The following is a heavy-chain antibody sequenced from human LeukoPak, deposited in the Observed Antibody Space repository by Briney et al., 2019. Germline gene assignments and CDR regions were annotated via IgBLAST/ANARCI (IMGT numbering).Heavy chain of an antibody. Sequence: PGGSLRLSCAASGFTFSSYAMSWVRQAPGKGLEWVSAISGSGGSTYYADSVKGRFTISRDNSKSTVYLQMDSLRADDTAVYYCARGVSTWYRIDYWGQGTLVTVSS. J-gene: IGHJ4*02. CDR2: ISGSGGST. CDR1: GFTFSSYA. CDR3: ARGVSTWYRIDY. D-gene: IGHD6-13*01. V-gene: IGHV3-23*01.